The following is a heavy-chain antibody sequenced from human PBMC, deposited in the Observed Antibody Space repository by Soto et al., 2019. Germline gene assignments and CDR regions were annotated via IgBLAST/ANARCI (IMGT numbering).Heavy chain of an antibody. J-gene: IGHJ4*02. CDR1: GFSYSTSGVG. D-gene: IGHD6-19*01. CDR3: AHAGQWLVLGYFDY. CDR2: IYWDDDK. Sequence: QITLKESGPTLVKPTQTLTLTCTFSGFSYSTSGVGVGWIRQPPGKALEWLALIYWDDDKRYSPSLKSRLTITKDTSRNQVVLTMTNVDPVDTATYYCAHAGQWLVLGYFDYWGQGTLVTVSS. V-gene: IGHV2-5*02.